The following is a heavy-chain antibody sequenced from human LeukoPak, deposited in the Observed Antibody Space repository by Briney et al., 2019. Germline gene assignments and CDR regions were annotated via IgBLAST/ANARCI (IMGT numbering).Heavy chain of an antibody. CDR1: GYTFTGAY. Sequence: GASVSVSCTASGYTFTGAYMHWVRQAPGQGLEWMGWINPNSGGTQFAQKFQGRLTMTRDTSISTAYMELDRLRSDDTAVYYCARVLFNSGYDYWGQGTLVTVSS. J-gene: IGHJ4*02. V-gene: IGHV1-2*02. CDR3: ARVLFNSGYDY. CDR2: INPNSGGT. D-gene: IGHD2-21*01.